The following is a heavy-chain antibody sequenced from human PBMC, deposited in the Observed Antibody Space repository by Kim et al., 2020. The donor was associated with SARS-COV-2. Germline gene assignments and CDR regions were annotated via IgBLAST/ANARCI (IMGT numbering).Heavy chain of an antibody. Sequence: GGFLRLSCAASGFTFSDYYMSWIRQAPGKGLEWVSYISSSSSYTNYADSVKGRFTISRDNAKNSLYLQMNSLRAEDTAVYYCARDLSGWLQSDYWGQGTLVTVSS. V-gene: IGHV3-11*06. D-gene: IGHD5-12*01. CDR2: ISSSSSYT. CDR3: ARDLSGWLQSDY. CDR1: GFTFSDYY. J-gene: IGHJ4*02.